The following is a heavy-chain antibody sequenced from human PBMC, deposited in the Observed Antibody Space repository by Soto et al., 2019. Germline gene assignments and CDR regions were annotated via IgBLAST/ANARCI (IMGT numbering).Heavy chain of an antibody. CDR2: IKQDGSEK. Sequence: GSLRLSCSGSGFSFSSYAMIWVRQAPGKGLEWVANIKQDGSEKYYVDSVKGRFTISRDNAKNSLYLQMNSLRAEDTAVYYCARKFFTTYYYYGMDVWGQGTTVTVSS. D-gene: IGHD3-3*01. CDR3: ARKFFTTYYYYGMDV. J-gene: IGHJ6*02. V-gene: IGHV3-7*01. CDR1: GFSFSSYA.